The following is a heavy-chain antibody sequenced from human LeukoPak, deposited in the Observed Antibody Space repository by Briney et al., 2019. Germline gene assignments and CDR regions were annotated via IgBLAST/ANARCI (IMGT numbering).Heavy chain of an antibody. J-gene: IGHJ4*02. CDR2: INAGNGNT. CDR1: GYTFTSYA. Sequence: ASVKVSCKASGYTFTSYAMHWVRQAPGQRLEWMGWINAGNGNTKYSQKFQGRVTITRDTSASTAYMELSSLRSEDTAVYYCARVGVRGVMIDHWGQGTLVTVSS. D-gene: IGHD3-10*01. V-gene: IGHV1-3*01. CDR3: ARVGVRGVMIDH.